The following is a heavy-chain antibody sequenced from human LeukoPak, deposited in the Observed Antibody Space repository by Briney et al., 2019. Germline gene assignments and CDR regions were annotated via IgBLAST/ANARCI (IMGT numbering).Heavy chain of an antibody. D-gene: IGHD3-22*01. V-gene: IGHV3-30*18. Sequence: GGSLRLSCAASGFTFSSYAMSWVRQAPGKGLEWVAVISYDGSNKYYADSVKGRFTISRDNSKNTLYLQMNSLRAEDTAVYYCAKDPPHYYDSSGYYPHYWGQGTLVTVSS. CDR1: GFTFSSYA. CDR3: AKDPPHYYDSSGYYPHY. J-gene: IGHJ4*02. CDR2: ISYDGSNK.